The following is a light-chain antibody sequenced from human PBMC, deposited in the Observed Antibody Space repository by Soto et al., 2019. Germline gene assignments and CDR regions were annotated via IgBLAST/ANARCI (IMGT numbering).Light chain of an antibody. CDR2: KAS. CDR3: QHYNSYSWA. CDR1: QTISSR. J-gene: IGKJ1*01. Sequence: DFQMTQSPSTLSASVGARVTITCRASQTISSRLAWFQQKPGKAPKLLIYKASTLESGVPPRFSGSGSGTEFTLTISSLQPDDFATYYCQHYNSYSWAFGQGTKVDIK. V-gene: IGKV1-5*03.